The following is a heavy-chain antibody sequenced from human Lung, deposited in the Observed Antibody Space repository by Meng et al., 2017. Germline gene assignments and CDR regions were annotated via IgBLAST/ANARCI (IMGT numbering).Heavy chain of an antibody. CDR1: GGSFSDYY. CDR3: ARGPTTMAHDFDY. V-gene: IGHV4-34*01. CDR2: INHSGST. D-gene: IGHD4-11*01. J-gene: IGHJ4*02. Sequence: QVQLQQWGAGLLKPSETPSRTCVVSGGSFSDYYWSWIRQPPGKGLEWIGEINHSGSTNYNPSLESRATISVDTSQNNLSLKLSSVTAADSAVYYCARGPTTMAHDFDYWGQGTLVTVSS.